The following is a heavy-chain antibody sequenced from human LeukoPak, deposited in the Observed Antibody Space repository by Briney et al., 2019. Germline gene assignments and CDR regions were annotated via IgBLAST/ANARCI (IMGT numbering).Heavy chain of an antibody. CDR2: ISSSSSYI. CDR3: AKDLARLAVAGTCFDY. V-gene: IGHV3-21*04. D-gene: IGHD6-19*01. J-gene: IGHJ4*02. Sequence: PGGSLRLSCAASGFTFSSYSMNWVRQAPGKGLEWVSSISSSSSYIYYADSVKGRFTISRDNAKNSLYLQMNSLRAEDTALYYCAKDLARLAVAGTCFDYWGQGTLVTVSS. CDR1: GFTFSSYS.